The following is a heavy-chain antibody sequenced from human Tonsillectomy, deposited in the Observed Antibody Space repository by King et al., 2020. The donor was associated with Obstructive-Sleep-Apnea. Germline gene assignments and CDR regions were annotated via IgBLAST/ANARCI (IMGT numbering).Heavy chain of an antibody. V-gene: IGHV3-66*01. J-gene: IGHJ5*02. CDR1: GFTVSGNY. CDR2: IYSGGNT. CDR3: ARADSSGWRGINWFDP. Sequence: DVQLVESGGGLVQPGGSLRLSCAASGFTVSGNYMSWVRQAPGKGLQWVSIIYSGGNTYYADSVKGRFAISRDHSKNTLYLQINSLRAEDTAVYYCARADSSGWRGINWFDPWGQGTLVTVSS. D-gene: IGHD6-19*01.